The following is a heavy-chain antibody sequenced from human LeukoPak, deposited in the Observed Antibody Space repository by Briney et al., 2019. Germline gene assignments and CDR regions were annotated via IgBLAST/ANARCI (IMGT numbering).Heavy chain of an antibody. CDR2: IIPIFGTA. CDR1: GYTFTSYG. J-gene: IGHJ4*02. V-gene: IGHV1-69*05. D-gene: IGHD2-2*01. CDR3: ARAPQGYCSSTSCHGYFDY. Sequence: ASVKVSCKASGYTFTSYGISWVRQAPGQGLEWMGGIIPIFGTANYAQKFQGRVTITTDESTSTAYMELSSLRSDDTAVYYCARAPQGYCSSTSCHGYFDYWGQGTLVTVSS.